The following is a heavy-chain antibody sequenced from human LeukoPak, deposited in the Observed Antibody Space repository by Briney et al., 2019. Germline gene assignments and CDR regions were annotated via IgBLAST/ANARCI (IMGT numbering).Heavy chain of an antibody. V-gene: IGHV4-39*07. J-gene: IGHJ4*02. CDR3: ARGTLPGIAVAGMFDY. CDR2: IYYSGST. Sequence: PSETLSLTCTVSGGSISSSSYYWGWIRQPPGKGLEWIGSIYYSGSTYYNPSLKSRVTISVDTSKNQFSLKLSSVTAADTAVYYCARGTLPGIAVAGMFDYWAREPWSPSPQ. CDR1: GGSISSSSYY. D-gene: IGHD6-19*01.